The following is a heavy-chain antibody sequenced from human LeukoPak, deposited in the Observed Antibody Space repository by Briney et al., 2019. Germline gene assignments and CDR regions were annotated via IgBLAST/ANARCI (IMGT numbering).Heavy chain of an antibody. Sequence: SQTLSLTCAISGDSVSSNSAAWNWIRQSPSRGLEWLGRTYYRSKWYNDYAVSVKSRITINPDTSKNQFSLQLNSVTPEDTAVYYCARDRYYYDSSGYPYTDAFDIWGQGTMVTVSS. D-gene: IGHD3-22*01. CDR3: ARDRYYYDSSGYPYTDAFDI. CDR2: TYYRSKWYN. V-gene: IGHV6-1*01. J-gene: IGHJ3*02. CDR1: GDSVSSNSAA.